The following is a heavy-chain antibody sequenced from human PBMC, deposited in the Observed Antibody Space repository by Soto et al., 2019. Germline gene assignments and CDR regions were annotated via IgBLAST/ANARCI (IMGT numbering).Heavy chain of an antibody. CDR2: ISYDGSNK. CDR1: GFTFSSYG. J-gene: IGHJ6*03. V-gene: IGHV3-30*18. Sequence: SLRLSCAASGFTFSSYGMHWVRQAPGKGLEWVAVISYDGSNKYYADSVKGRFTISRDNSKNTLYLQMNSLRAEDTAVYYCAKDLSVPAAMPPRYYYYMDVWGKGTTVTVSS. CDR3: AKDLSVPAAMPPRYYYYMDV. D-gene: IGHD2-2*01.